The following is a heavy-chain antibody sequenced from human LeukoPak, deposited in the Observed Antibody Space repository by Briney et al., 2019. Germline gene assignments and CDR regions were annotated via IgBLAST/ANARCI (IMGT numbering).Heavy chain of an antibody. Sequence: GASVKVSCKASGGTFSSYGISWVRQAPGQGLEWMGRIIPILGIENYAQKFQGRVTITADKATSTAYMELSSRRSEDTAVYYCARGPYNTGWFLDYWGQGTPVTVSS. J-gene: IGHJ4*02. CDR2: IIPILGIE. CDR1: GGTFSSYG. D-gene: IGHD6-19*01. CDR3: ARGPYNTGWFLDY. V-gene: IGHV1-69*04.